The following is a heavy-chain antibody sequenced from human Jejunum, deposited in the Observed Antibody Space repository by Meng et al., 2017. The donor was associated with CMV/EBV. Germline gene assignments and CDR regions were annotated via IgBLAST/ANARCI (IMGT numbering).Heavy chain of an antibody. D-gene: IGHD6-19*01. CDR2: IYSSGST. J-gene: IGHJ4*02. Sequence: GQLQGAGSGLVKPSATLSLPCTVSSDSISSNFWSWIRQPAGKGLEWIGRIYSSGSTFYNPSLKSRVTMSVDTSKNQFSLSLASVTAADTAIYFCAREESVGIAVTGTFDYWGQGILVTVSS. CDR1: SDSISSNF. V-gene: IGHV4-4*07. CDR3: AREESVGIAVTGTFDY.